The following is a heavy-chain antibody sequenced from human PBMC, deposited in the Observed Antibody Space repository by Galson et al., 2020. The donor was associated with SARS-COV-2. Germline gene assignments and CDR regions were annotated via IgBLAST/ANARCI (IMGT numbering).Heavy chain of an antibody. CDR3: ARDLDRVAGPYYFDH. V-gene: IGHV3-30-3*01. CDR2: ISYDGSNK. J-gene: IGHJ4*02. Sequence: GGSLRLSCAASGFTFSRYAMHWVRQAPGKGLEWVAVISYDGSNKYYADSVKGRFTISRDNSKNTLYLQMNSLRADDTAVYYCARDLDRVAGPYYFDHWGQGTLGTGSS. D-gene: IGHD6-19*01. CDR1: GFTFSRYA.